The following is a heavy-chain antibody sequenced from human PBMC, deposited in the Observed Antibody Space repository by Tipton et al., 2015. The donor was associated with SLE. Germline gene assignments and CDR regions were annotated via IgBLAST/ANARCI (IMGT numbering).Heavy chain of an antibody. J-gene: IGHJ5*02. V-gene: IGHV4-34*11. D-gene: IGHD2-8*01. Sequence: TLSLTCAVYGGSLSGYYWGWIRRPPGKGLEWIGSVLYSGTTYYTASLRSRVSISVDTSKNEFSLNLRSVTAADTAVYFCARHPEDLYSHYDWFDPWGQGILVTVSS. CDR3: ARHPEDLYSHYDWFDP. CDR2: VLYSGTT. CDR1: GGSLSGYY.